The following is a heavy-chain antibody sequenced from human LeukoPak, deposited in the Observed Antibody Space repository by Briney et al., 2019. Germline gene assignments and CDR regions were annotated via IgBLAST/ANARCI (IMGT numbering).Heavy chain of an antibody. CDR3: ARDLYGSGSLDY. J-gene: IGHJ4*02. V-gene: IGHV3-64*01. CDR1: GFTFNSYS. Sequence: TGGSLRLSCAASGFTFNSYSMYWVRQAPGKGLEFVSAISSNGGSTYYANSVKGRFTISRDNSKNTLCLQMGSLRAEDTAVYYCARDLYGSGSLDYWGQGTLVTVSS. CDR2: ISSNGGST. D-gene: IGHD3-10*01.